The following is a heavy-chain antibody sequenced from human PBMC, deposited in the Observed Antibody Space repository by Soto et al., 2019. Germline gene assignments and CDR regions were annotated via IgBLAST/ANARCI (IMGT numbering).Heavy chain of an antibody. J-gene: IGHJ3*02. Sequence: SCAASGLTFSSYSMNWVRQAPGKGLEWVSSISSSSSYIYYADSVKGRFTISRDNAKNSLYLQMNSLRAEDTAVYYCATEWNYYDSSGYYNAFDIWGQGTMVTVSS. CDR3: ATEWNYYDSSGYYNAFDI. D-gene: IGHD3-22*01. V-gene: IGHV3-21*01. CDR1: GLTFSSYS. CDR2: ISSSSSYI.